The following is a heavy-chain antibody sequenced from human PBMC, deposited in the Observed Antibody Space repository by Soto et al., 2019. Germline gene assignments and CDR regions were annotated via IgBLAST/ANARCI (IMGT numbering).Heavy chain of an antibody. D-gene: IGHD6-13*01. CDR2: IKKDESEK. V-gene: IGHV3-7*03. J-gene: IGHJ4*02. CDR1: GFTFSDYW. Sequence: EVQLVESGGGLVQPGGSLRLSCAASGFTFSDYWMSWVRQAPGKGLEWVANIKKDESEKYYVDSVKGRFTISRDNAKNSLNLQMNSLRAEDAAGYYCARGSAAPDSWGQGTLVTVSS. CDR3: ARGSAAPDS.